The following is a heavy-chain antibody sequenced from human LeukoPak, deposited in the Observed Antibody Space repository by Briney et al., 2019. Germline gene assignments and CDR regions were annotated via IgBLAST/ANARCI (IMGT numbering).Heavy chain of an antibody. V-gene: IGHV4-39*01. CDR2: VYYSGSI. CDR3: ARLGSAVVRGVIIKY. CDR1: GGSISSSSYY. D-gene: IGHD3-10*01. J-gene: IGHJ4*02. Sequence: PSETLSLTCSVSGGSISSSSYYWSWIRQPPGKGLEWIGSVYYSGSISYNPSLNSRVTISVDTSKSQFSLNLTSVTAADTAVYYCARLGSAVVRGVIIKYWGQGTLVTVSS.